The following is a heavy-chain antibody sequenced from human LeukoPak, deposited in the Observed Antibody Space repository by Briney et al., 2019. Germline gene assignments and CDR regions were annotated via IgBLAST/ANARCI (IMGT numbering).Heavy chain of an antibody. V-gene: IGHV1-8*03. Sequence: AASVKVSCKASGYTFISYDINWVRQATGQGLEWMGWMNPKSGNTGYAQKFQGRVTITRDTSIRTAYMELTNLTSDDTAVYYCAKVYGFCSGSSCSRQPLPLGYWGQGTLVTVSS. CDR1: GYTFISYD. D-gene: IGHD2-2*03. CDR3: AKVYGFCSGSSCSRQPLPLGY. CDR2: MNPKSGNT. J-gene: IGHJ4*02.